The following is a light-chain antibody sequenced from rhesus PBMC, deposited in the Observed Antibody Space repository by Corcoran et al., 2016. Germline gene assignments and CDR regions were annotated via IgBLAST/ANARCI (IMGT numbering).Light chain of an antibody. CDR1: ESVGSY. J-gene: IGKJ1*01. V-gene: IGKV3-40*03. CDR3: QQYNDLPWT. Sequence: EIVMTQSPATLSLSPGETASLSCRASESVGSYLAWYKQNPGQAPTLLVHSASFRATGIPDRFRGSGSSTEFTLNISSLEPEDVGVYHCQQYNDLPWTFGQGTKVEIK. CDR2: SAS.